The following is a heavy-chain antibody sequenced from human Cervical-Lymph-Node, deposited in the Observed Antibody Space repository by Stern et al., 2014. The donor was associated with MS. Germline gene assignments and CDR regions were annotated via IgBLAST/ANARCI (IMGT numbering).Heavy chain of an antibody. Sequence: EVQLLESGGDLVQPGGSLRLSCAASGFTFHKYAMHWVRQAPGKGLEWVSNISGSGSSLYYADSVKGRFTISRDNSENTLYLQMHSLRAEDTAIYYCAKQYFDSSGYSYYYGMDVWGQGTTVTVSS. V-gene: IGHV3-23*01. D-gene: IGHD3-22*01. CDR3: AKQYFDSSGYSYYYGMDV. J-gene: IGHJ6*02. CDR2: ISGSGSSL. CDR1: GFTFHKYA.